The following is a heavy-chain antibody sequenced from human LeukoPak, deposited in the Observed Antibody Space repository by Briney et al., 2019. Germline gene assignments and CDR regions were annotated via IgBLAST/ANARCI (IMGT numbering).Heavy chain of an antibody. J-gene: IGHJ4*02. D-gene: IGHD3-10*01. CDR1: GCSISSSNW. CDR3: ARVDPDGSGSYPLDY. CDR2: IYHNGSS. Sequence: PSVTLSCNCSVSGCSISSSNWWSWVRQHPGKGLEWIGAIYHNGSSNYNPSLKSRVTISVDKSKNQFSLKLSSVTAADTAVYYCARVDPDGSGSYPLDYWGQGTLVTVSS. V-gene: IGHV4-4*02.